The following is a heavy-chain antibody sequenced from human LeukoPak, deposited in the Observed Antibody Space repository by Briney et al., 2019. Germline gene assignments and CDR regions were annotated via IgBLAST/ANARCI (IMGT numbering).Heavy chain of an antibody. Sequence: ASVKVSCKASGYTFTGYYMHWVRQAPGQGLEWMGWISAYNGNTNYAQKLQGRVTMTTDTSTSTAYMELRSLRSDDTAVYYCARMAQLEPLDYWGQGTLVTVSS. D-gene: IGHD1-1*01. CDR1: GYTFTGYY. CDR3: ARMAQLEPLDY. CDR2: ISAYNGNT. J-gene: IGHJ4*02. V-gene: IGHV1-18*04.